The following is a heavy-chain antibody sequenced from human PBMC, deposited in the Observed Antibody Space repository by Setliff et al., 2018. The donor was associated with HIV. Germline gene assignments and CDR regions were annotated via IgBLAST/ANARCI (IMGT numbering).Heavy chain of an antibody. CDR2: ISAYNGNT. D-gene: IGHD3-3*01. V-gene: IGHV1-18*01. CDR1: GYTFTSYG. J-gene: IGHJ6*03. CDR3: AKGSGKITIYYYYMDV. Sequence: ASVKVSCKASGYTFTSYGISWVRQAPGQGLEWMGWISAYNGNTNYAQKLQGRVTMTTDTSTSTAYMELRSLRSDDTAVYYCAKGSGKITIYYYYMDVWGKGTTVTVSS.